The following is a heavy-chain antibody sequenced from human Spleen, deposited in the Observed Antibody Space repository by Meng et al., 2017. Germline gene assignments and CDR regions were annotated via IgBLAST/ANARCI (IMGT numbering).Heavy chain of an antibody. J-gene: IGHJ6*02. CDR2: INAGNGNT. V-gene: IGHV1-3*01. Sequence: ASVKVSCKASGYTFTSYAMHWVRQAPGQRLEWMGWINAGNGNTKYSQKFQGRVTMTRDTSVSTAYLELSSLTSDDTAVYYCARERPPPTNYNFYGMDVWGQGTTVTVSS. CDR1: GYTFTSYA. D-gene: IGHD1-1*01. CDR3: ARERPPPTNYNFYGMDV.